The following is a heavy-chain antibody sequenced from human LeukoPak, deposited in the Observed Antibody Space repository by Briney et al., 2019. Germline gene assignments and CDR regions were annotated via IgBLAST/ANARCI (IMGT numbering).Heavy chain of an antibody. CDR2: ITRSGTYT. V-gene: IGHV3-11*05. J-gene: IGHJ6*02. Sequence: GGSLRLSCAASGFTFSDYYMTWIRQAPGKGLKWVSHITRSGTYTNYADSVQGRFTISRDNAKNSLFLQMNNLRAEDTAVYYCARDIALSTGCMDVWGQGTTVTVSS. D-gene: IGHD6-25*01. CDR3: ARDIALSTGCMDV. CDR1: GFTFSDYY.